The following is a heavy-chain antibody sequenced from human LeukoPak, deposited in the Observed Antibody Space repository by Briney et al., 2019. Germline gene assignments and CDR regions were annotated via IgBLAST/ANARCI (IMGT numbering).Heavy chain of an antibody. CDR2: IIPIFGTA. V-gene: IGHV1-69*13. D-gene: IGHD3-10*01. Sequence: ASVKVSCKASGGTFSSYAISWVRQAPGQGLEWMGGIIPIFGTANYAQKFQGRVTITADESTSTAYMELRSLRSDDTAVYYCARGGFDYYGSGRAFDFWGQGTLVTVSS. CDR1: GGTFSSYA. CDR3: ARGGFDYYGSGRAFDF. J-gene: IGHJ4*02.